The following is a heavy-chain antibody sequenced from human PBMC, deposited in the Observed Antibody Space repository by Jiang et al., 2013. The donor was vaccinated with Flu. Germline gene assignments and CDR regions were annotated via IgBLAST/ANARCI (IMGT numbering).Heavy chain of an antibody. D-gene: IGHD3-3*01. CDR2: IYTSGST. Sequence: GPGLVKPSETLSLTCTVSGGSISSYYWSWIRQPAGKGLEWIGRIYTSGSTNYNPSLKSRVTMSVDTSKNQFSLKLSSVTAADTAVYYCARDRYYDFWSGYWGDYYFDYWGQGTLVTVSS. CDR3: ARDRYYDFWSGYWGDYYFDY. V-gene: IGHV4-4*07. J-gene: IGHJ4*02. CDR1: GGSISSYY.